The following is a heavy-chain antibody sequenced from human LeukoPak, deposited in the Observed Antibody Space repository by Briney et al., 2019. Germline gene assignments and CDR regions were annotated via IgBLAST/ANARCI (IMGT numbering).Heavy chain of an antibody. CDR3: ARDRSGYSSGWYHLAY. CDR2: IYYSGST. Sequence: SETLSLTCTVSGGSISSYYWSWIRQPPGKGLEWIGYIYYSGSTDYNPSLKSRVTILVDTSKNQLSLKLSSVTAADTAVYYCARDRSGYSSGWYHLAYWGQGTLVTVSS. J-gene: IGHJ4*02. V-gene: IGHV4-59*01. CDR1: GGSISSYY. D-gene: IGHD6-19*01.